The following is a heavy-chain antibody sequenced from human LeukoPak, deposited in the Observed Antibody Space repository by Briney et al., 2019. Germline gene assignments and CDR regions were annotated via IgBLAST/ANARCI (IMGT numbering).Heavy chain of an antibody. J-gene: IGHJ4*02. CDR1: GGSIIPFY. CDR3: ARHGYCSGGSCYWDY. D-gene: IGHD2-15*01. CDR2: IYYSGST. V-gene: IGHV4-59*08. Sequence: SETLSLTCTVSGGSIIPFYWSWIRQPPGKGLEWIACIYYSGSTAYNPPLKSRVAISVDTSNTQVSLKLSSVTAADTAVYYCARHGYCSGGSCYWDYWGQGTLVTVSS.